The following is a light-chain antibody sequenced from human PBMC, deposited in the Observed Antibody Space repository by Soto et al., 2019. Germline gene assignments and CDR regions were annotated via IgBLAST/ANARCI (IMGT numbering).Light chain of an antibody. J-gene: IGLJ3*02. Sequence: QSVLTQPPSVSGAPGQRVTISCTGSSSNIGAGYDVHWYQQLLGTAPKVHIYGNINRPSGVPDRFSGSKSGTSASLAITGLQAEDEADYYCQSFDSSLSAWVFGGGTKVTVL. CDR3: QSFDSSLSAWV. V-gene: IGLV1-40*01. CDR2: GNI. CDR1: SSNIGAGYD.